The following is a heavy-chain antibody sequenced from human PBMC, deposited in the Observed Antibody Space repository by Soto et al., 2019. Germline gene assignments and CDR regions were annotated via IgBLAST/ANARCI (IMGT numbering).Heavy chain of an antibody. CDR3: ARDSSPLAYCGGDCNWFDP. CDR2: ISSSSSYI. V-gene: IGHV3-21*01. CDR1: GFTFSSYS. J-gene: IGHJ5*02. Sequence: GGSLRLSCAASGFTFSSYSMNWVRQAPGKGLEWVSSISSSSSYIYYADSVKGRFTISRDNAKNSLYLQMNSLRAEDTAVYYCARDSSPLAYCGGDCNWFDPWGQGTLVTVSS. D-gene: IGHD2-21*02.